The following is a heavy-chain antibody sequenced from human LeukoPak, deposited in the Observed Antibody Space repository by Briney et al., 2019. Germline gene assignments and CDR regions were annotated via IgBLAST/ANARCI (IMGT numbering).Heavy chain of an antibody. CDR2: ISGGGGST. D-gene: IGHD3-3*01. CDR3: AKRFWIIVTSTYYYYMDV. CDR1: GFTFRRFA. V-gene: IGHV3-23*01. Sequence: GGSLRLSCAASGFTFRRFAMSWVRQAPGKGLEWVSAISGGGGSTYYADSVKGRFTISRDNAKNTLYLQMNSLRAEDTAVDYCAKRFWIIVTSTYYYYMDVWGKGTTVTVSS. J-gene: IGHJ6*03.